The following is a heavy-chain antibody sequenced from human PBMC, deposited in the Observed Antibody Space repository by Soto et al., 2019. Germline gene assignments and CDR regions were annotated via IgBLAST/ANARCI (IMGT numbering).Heavy chain of an antibody. CDR1: GGSFSGYY. J-gene: IGHJ3*02. D-gene: IGHD3-22*01. Sequence: QVQLQQWGAGLLKPSETLSLTCAVYGGSFSGYYWSWIRQPPGKGLEWIGEINHSGSTNYNPSLKSRVTIAVDTFKNQFSLKLSSGTAADTALYYCARITMIVVVTTKTWGAFDIWGQGTMVTVSS. CDR2: INHSGST. CDR3: ARITMIVVVTTKTWGAFDI. V-gene: IGHV4-34*01.